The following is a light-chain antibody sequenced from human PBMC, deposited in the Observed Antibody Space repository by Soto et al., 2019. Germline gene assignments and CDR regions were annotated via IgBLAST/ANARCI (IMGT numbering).Light chain of an antibody. CDR3: QEYNSYSRFT. CDR2: KAS. CDR1: QNVNSW. Sequence: DIQMTQSPSTLSASVGDRVVITCRASQNVNSWLAWYQQKPGKAPKLLIYKASSLENEVPSRFSGSGSGTEVTLTISCLQPDDFATYYCQEYNSYSRFTFGPGTKVDVK. V-gene: IGKV1-5*03. J-gene: IGKJ3*01.